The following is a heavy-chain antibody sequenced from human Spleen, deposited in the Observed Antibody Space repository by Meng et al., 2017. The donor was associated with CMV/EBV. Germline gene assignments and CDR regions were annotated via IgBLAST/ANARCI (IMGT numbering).Heavy chain of an antibody. CDR2: INHSGST. CDR3: ARQFLTGEIDY. J-gene: IGHJ4*02. D-gene: IGHD7-27*01. Sequence: SETLSLTCAVYGGSFSGYYWSWIRQPPGKGLEWIGEINHSGSTNYHPSLKSQVTISVYTSKNQFSLKLSSVTAADTAVYYCARQFLTGEIDYWGQGTLVTVSS. V-gene: IGHV4-34*01. CDR1: GGSFSGYY.